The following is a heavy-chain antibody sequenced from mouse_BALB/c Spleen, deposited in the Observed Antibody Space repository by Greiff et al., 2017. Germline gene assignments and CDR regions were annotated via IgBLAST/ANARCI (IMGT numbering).Heavy chain of an antibody. V-gene: IGHV1-9*01. CDR2: ILPGSGST. CDR3: ASLLRPPYAMDY. D-gene: IGHD1-2*01. Sequence: QVQLQQSGAELMKPGASVKISCKATGYTFSSYWIEWVKQRPGHGLEWIGEILPGSGSTNYNEKFKGKATFTADTSSNTAYMQLSSLTSEDSAVYYCASLLRPPYAMDYWGQGTSVTVSS. J-gene: IGHJ4*01. CDR1: GYTFSSYW.